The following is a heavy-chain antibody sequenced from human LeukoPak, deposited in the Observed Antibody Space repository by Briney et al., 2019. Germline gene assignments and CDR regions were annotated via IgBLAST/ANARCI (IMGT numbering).Heavy chain of an antibody. V-gene: IGHV1-2*02. CDR3: ARDHGSYYDSSGYPDY. CDR1: GYTFTGYY. D-gene: IGHD3-22*01. Sequence: GASVKVSFKASGYTFTGYYMHWVRQAPGQGLEWMGWINPNSGGTNYAQKFQGRVTMTRDTSISTAYMELSRLRSDDTAVYYCARDHGSYYDSSGYPDYWGQGTLVTVSS. J-gene: IGHJ4*02. CDR2: INPNSGGT.